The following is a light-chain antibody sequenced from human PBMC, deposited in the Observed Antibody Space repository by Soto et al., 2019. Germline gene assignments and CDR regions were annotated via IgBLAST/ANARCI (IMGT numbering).Light chain of an antibody. J-gene: IGLJ1*01. CDR3: SSYTSSSTYV. Sequence: QSVLTRPASVSVSPGQSITSSCTGTSSDVGGYKYVSWYQQHPGKAPKLMIFEVSNRPSGVSNRFSGSKSGNTASLTISGLQAEDEGDYYCSSYTSSSTYVFGTGTKVTVL. V-gene: IGLV2-14*01. CDR2: EVS. CDR1: SSDVGGYKY.